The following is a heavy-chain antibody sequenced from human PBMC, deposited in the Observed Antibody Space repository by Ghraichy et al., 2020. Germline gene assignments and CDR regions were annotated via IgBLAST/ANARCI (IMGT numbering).Heavy chain of an antibody. V-gene: IGHV4-59*01. CDR2: IYYSGST. Sequence: SETLSLTCTVSGGSISSYYWSWIRQPPGKGLEWIGYIYYSGSTNYNPSLKSRVTISVDTSKNQFSLKLSSVTAADTAVYYWAKGGSQIIDYWGQGTLVTVSS. J-gene: IGHJ4*02. D-gene: IGHD3-16*01. CDR1: GGSISSYY. CDR3: AKGGSQIIDY.